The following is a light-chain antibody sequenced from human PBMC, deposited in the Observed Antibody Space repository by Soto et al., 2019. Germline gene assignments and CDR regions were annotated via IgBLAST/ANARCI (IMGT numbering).Light chain of an antibody. CDR3: QQYNNWPPWT. Sequence: EVVMTQSPETLSVSPGERATLSCRASQSVSSNLAWYQQKPGQAPRLLIYGASTRATDIPAGFSGSGSGTEFTLTIDSLQSEDFAVYYCQQYNNWPPWTFGQGTKVDIK. J-gene: IGKJ1*01. CDR1: QSVSSN. CDR2: GAS. V-gene: IGKV3-15*01.